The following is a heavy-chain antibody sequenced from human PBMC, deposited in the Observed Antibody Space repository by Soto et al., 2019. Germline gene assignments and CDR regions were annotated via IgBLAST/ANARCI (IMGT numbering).Heavy chain of an antibody. CDR1: GYSFTSYW. Sequence: GESLKISCKGSGYSFTSYWIGWVRQMPGKGLEWMGIIYPGDSDTRYSPSFQGQVTISADKSISTAYLQWSSLKASDTAMYYCLIPHLRLDYGMDVRGQGTTVTVSS. V-gene: IGHV5-51*01. CDR2: IYPGDSDT. J-gene: IGHJ6*02. D-gene: IGHD4-17*01. CDR3: LIPHLRLDYGMDV.